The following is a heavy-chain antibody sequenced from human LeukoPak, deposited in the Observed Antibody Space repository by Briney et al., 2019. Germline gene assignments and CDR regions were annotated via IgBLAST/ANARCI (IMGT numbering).Heavy chain of an antibody. J-gene: IGHJ4*02. Sequence: GGSLRLSCAASGFTFSSYGMSWVRQAPGKGLEWVSAISGSGGSTYYADSVKGRFTISRDNSKNTLYLQMNSLRAEDTAVYYCAREKLYGDPEWTIDYWGQGTLVTVSS. D-gene: IGHD4-17*01. V-gene: IGHV3-23*01. CDR1: GFTFSSYG. CDR2: ISGSGGST. CDR3: AREKLYGDPEWTIDY.